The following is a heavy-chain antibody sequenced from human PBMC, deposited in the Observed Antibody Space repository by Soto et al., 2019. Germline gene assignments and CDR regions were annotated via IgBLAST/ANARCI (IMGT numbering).Heavy chain of an antibody. J-gene: IGHJ4*02. Sequence: SVKVSCKASGGTFSSYAISWVRQAPGQGLEWMGGIIPIFGTATYAQKFQGRVTITADESTSTAYMEPSSLRSEDTAVYYCARGWDSSCYYRFDYWGQGTLVTVSS. D-gene: IGHD3-22*01. CDR2: IIPIFGTA. CDR3: ARGWDSSCYYRFDY. CDR1: GGTFSSYA. V-gene: IGHV1-69*13.